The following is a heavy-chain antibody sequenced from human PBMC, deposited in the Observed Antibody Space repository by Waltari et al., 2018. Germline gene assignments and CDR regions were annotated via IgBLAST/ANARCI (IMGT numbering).Heavy chain of an antibody. J-gene: IGHJ4*02. CDR1: GYTLTELS. CDR3: ATWLLGWSGYPY. V-gene: IGHV1-24*01. D-gene: IGHD3-3*01. CDR2: FGPEDGET. Sequence: QVQLVQSGAEVKKPGASVKVSCKVSGYTLTELSMHWVRQAPGKGLEWMGGFGPEDGETSDAQKFQVRVTMTEDTSTDTAYMGLSSLRSEDTAVYYCATWLLGWSGYPYWGQGTLVTVSS.